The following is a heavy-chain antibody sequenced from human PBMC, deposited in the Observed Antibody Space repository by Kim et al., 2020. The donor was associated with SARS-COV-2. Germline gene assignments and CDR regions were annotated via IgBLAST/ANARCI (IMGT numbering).Heavy chain of an antibody. J-gene: IGHJ4*02. Sequence: SVKGRFTISRDNAKNSLYLQMNSLRAEDTAVYYCAREYYYDSSGYYYFDYWGQGTLVTVSS. D-gene: IGHD3-22*01. V-gene: IGHV3-21*01. CDR3: AREYYYDSSGYYYFDY.